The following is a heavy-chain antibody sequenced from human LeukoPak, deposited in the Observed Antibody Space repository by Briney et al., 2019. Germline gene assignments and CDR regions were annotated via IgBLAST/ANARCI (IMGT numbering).Heavy chain of an antibody. J-gene: IGHJ4*02. V-gene: IGHV3-48*03. Sequence: GGSLRLSCAASGFTFSGCEMNWVRQAPGKGLEWGSYISSSGSTIYYADSVKGRFTISRDNAKNSRYLQMNSLRTEDTAVYYCEREGSGSSGPEGFDYWGQGTLVTVSS. CDR3: EREGSGSSGPEGFDY. D-gene: IGHD3-22*01. CDR1: GFTFSGCE. CDR2: ISSSGSTI.